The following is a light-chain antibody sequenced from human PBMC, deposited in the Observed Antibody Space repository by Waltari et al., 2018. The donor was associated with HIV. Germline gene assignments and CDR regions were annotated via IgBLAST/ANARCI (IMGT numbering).Light chain of an antibody. CDR3: SSYTSNITRV. Sequence: QSALTQPASVSGSPGQSITISCTGTSSDVGGYNYVFWYQQHPGKAPKLMIYDVSNRPSGVSNRCAGARSGNTASLTISGLQAEDEADYYCSSYTSNITRVFGGGTKLTVL. CDR1: SSDVGGYNY. J-gene: IGLJ3*02. V-gene: IGLV2-14*03. CDR2: DVS.